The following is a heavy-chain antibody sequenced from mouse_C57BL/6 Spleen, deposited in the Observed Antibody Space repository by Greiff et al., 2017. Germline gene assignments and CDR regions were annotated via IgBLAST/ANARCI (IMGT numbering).Heavy chain of an antibody. J-gene: IGHJ2*01. Sequence: EVKVVESGEGLVKPGGSLKLSCAASGFTFSSYAMSWVRQTPEKRLEWVAYISSGGDYIYYADTVKGRFTISRDNARNTLYLQMSSLKSEDTAMYYCTRDGSSYNFDCWGQGTTLTVSS. CDR1: GFTFSSYA. CDR3: TRDGSSYNFDC. V-gene: IGHV5-9-1*02. D-gene: IGHD1-1*01. CDR2: ISSGGDYI.